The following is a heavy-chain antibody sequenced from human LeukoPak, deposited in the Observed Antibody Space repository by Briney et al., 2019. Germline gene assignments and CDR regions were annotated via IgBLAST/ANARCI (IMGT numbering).Heavy chain of an antibody. CDR3: AKSNGYGLIDI. D-gene: IGHD3-22*01. V-gene: IGHV4-34*12. CDR2: IFYSGST. J-gene: IGHJ3*02. CDR1: GGSFSGYY. Sequence: SETLSLTCVVSGGSFSGYYWSWIRQPPGKALEWIGNIFYSGSTYYSPSLKSRVTISLDTSRNQFSLKLNSVTAADTAVYYCAKSNGYGLIDIWGQGTMVTVSS.